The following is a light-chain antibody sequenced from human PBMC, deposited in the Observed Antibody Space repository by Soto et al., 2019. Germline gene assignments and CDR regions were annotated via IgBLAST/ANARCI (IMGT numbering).Light chain of an antibody. CDR1: QGISSY. Sequence: IQLTQSPSPLSASVGDRVTITCRASQGISSYLAWYQQKPGKAPKILIYAASTLQSGVPSRFSGSGSGTAFTLTIISLPPEDFATDYDQQLNSYPSFGGGTKVEIK. CDR3: QQLNSYPS. V-gene: IGKV1-9*01. CDR2: AAS. J-gene: IGKJ4*01.